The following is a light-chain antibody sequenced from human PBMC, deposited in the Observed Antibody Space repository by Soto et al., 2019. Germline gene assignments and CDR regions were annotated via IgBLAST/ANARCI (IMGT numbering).Light chain of an antibody. J-gene: IGKJ4*01. CDR2: KAS. CDR1: QSISSW. CDR3: QQYDSYPLT. Sequence: DIPMTQSPSPLSASVGERVTITCRASQSISSWLAWYQQKPGKAPNLLIYKASTLESGVPSRFSGSGSGTEFTLTFSSLQPDDFAAYYCQQYDSYPLTFGGGTKVEIK. V-gene: IGKV1-5*03.